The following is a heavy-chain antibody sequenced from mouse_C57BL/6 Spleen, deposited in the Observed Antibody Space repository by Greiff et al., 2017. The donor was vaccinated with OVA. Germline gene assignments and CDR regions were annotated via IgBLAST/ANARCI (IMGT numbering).Heavy chain of an antibody. CDR3: ARGGDYAPPWYFDV. V-gene: IGHV1-64*01. CDR1: GYTFTSYW. D-gene: IGHD2-4*01. Sequence: QVQLQQPGAELVKPGASVKLSCKASGYTFTSYWMHWVKQRPGQGLEWIGMIHPNSGSTNYNEKFKSKATLTVDKSSSTAYMQLSSLTSEDSAVYYCARGGDYAPPWYFDVWGTGTTVTVSS. CDR2: IHPNSGST. J-gene: IGHJ1*03.